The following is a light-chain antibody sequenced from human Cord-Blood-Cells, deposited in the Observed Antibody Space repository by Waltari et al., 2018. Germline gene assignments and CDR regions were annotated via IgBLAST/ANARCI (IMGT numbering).Light chain of an antibody. CDR3: SSYTSSSTWV. Sequence: QSVLTQPPSASGTPGQRVTISCSGSSSNIGSNTVNWYQQLPGTAPKLLIYSNNPRPSGVPDRFSGSKSGTSASLAISGLQSEDEADYYCSSYTSSSTWVFGGGTKLTVL. CDR1: SSNIGSNT. J-gene: IGLJ3*02. V-gene: IGLV1-44*01. CDR2: SNN.